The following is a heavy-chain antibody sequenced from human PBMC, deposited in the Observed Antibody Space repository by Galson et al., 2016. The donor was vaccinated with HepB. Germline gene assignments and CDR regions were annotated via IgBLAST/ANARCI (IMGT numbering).Heavy chain of an antibody. CDR2: ISTYNGNT. V-gene: IGHV1-18*01. CDR3: ARDGTLRGRYYHFYGMDV. Sequence: SVKVSCKASGYSFISYGISWVRQARGQGLEWMGWISTYNGNTNYEQKFQGRVTLTADISTSTAQMELRSLRSDDPAVEYCARDGTLRGRYYHFYGMDVWGQGPTVTVSS. J-gene: IGHJ6*02. CDR1: GYSFISYG.